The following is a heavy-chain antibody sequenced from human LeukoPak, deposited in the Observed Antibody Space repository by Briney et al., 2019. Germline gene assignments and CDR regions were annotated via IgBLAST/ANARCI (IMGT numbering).Heavy chain of an antibody. CDR2: IYYSGST. D-gene: IGHD6-13*01. CDR1: GGSISSYY. CDR3: ARRGWSGSSSWAFDY. J-gene: IGHJ4*02. V-gene: IGHV4-59*08. Sequence: SETLSLTCTVSGGSISSYYWSWIRQPPGKGLEWIGYIYYSGSTNYNPSLKSRVTISVDTSKNQFSLKLCSVTAADTAVYYCARRGWSGSSSWAFDYWGQGTLVTVSS.